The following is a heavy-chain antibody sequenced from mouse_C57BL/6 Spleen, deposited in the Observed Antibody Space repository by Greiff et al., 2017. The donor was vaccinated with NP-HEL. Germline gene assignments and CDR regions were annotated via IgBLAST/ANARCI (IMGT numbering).Heavy chain of an antibody. CDR3: ARTYGSSLYFDY. J-gene: IGHJ2*01. CDR2: ISSGSSTN. V-gene: IGHV5-17*01. Sequence: EVKLLESGGGLVKPGGSLKLSCAASGFTFSDYGMHWVRQAPEKGLEWVAYISSGSSTNYYADTVKGRFTISRDNAKNTLFLQMTSLRSEDTAMYYCARTYGSSLYFDYWGQGTTLTVSS. D-gene: IGHD1-1*01. CDR1: GFTFSDYG.